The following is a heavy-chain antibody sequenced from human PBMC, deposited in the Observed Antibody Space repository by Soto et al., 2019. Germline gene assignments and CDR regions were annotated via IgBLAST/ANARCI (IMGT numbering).Heavy chain of an antibody. J-gene: IGHJ5*02. CDR1: GFTFSSYA. V-gene: IGHV3-33*08. CDR2: IWYDGSNK. CDR3: ARGPLYYDILTDNWFDP. D-gene: IGHD3-9*01. Sequence: GGSLRLSCAASGFTFSSYAIHLVHQAPGKGLEWVAVIWYDGSNKYYADSVRGRFTISRDNSKNTLYLQMNSLRAEDTAVYYCARGPLYYDILTDNWFDPWGQGTLVTVS.